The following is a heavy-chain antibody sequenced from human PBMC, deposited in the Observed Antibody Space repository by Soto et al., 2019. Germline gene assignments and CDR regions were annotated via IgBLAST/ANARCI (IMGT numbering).Heavy chain of an antibody. CDR3: ARGAITIFGVGTRGWFDP. J-gene: IGHJ5*02. CDR1: GGSISSYY. CDR2: IYYSGST. V-gene: IGHV4-59*01. D-gene: IGHD3-3*01. Sequence: SETLSLTCTVSGGSISSYYWSWIRQPPGKGLEWIGYIYYSGSTNYNPSLKSRVTISVDTSKNQFSLKLSSVTAADTAVYYCARGAITIFGVGTRGWFDPWGQESLVTVAS.